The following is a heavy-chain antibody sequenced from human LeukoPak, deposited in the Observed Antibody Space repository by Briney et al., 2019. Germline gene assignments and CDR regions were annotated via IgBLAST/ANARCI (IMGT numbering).Heavy chain of an antibody. CDR1: GYTLTELS. CDR2: FDPEDGET. D-gene: IGHD3-10*01. CDR3: ATDRTGLLWFGEVSRPLFDP. V-gene: IGHV1-24*01. J-gene: IGHJ5*02. Sequence: ASVKVSCKVSGYTLTELSMHWVRQAPGKGLEWMGGFDPEDGETIYAQKFQGRVTMTEDTSTDTAYMELSSLRSGDTAVYYCATDRTGLLWFGEVSRPLFDPWGQGTLVTVSS.